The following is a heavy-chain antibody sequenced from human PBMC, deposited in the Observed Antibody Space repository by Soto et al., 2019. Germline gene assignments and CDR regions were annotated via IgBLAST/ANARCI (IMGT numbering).Heavy chain of an antibody. CDR2: IYYSGHI. V-gene: IGHV4-59*08. D-gene: IGHD7-27*01. CDR1: GASITTYY. Sequence: QVQLQESGPGLVKPSETLSLTCNVSGASITTYYWSWIRQPPGKGLEWIGYIYYSGHINYNPSLKSRVTISVDTSKNQFSLKLSSVTAADTAVYYCARHGATNWGGFFVSWSLGTLVSVSS. J-gene: IGHJ4*02. CDR3: ARHGATNWGGFFVS.